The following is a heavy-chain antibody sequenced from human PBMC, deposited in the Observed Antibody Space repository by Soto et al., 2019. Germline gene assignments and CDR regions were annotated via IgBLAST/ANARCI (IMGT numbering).Heavy chain of an antibody. Sequence: EVQLVESGGGLVKPGGSLRLSCAASGFAFRSYSMNWVRQAPGKGLEWVSSISDRSIYIYYADSVKGRFTISRDNAKNSLYLQMNSPRDDATAVYYLVKESDGDLENLGQKTRVTVCS. J-gene: IGHJ4*02. CDR1: GFAFRSYS. V-gene: IGHV3-21*02. CDR2: ISDRSIYI. CDR3: VKESDGDLEN. D-gene: IGHD4-17*01.